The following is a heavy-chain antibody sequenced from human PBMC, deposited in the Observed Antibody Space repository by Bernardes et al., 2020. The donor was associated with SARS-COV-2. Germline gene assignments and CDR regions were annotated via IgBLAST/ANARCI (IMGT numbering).Heavy chain of an antibody. Sequence: GGSLRLSCAASGFNFSGSAIQWVRQASGKGLEWIGRIRSKPKGYATTYAASLKVRFVISRDDSRNTAYLQIHSLKIDDTAVYYCTGDYLYWDQGTLVSVSS. CDR3: TGDYLY. D-gene: IGHD4-17*01. J-gene: IGHJ4*02. V-gene: IGHV3-73*01. CDR1: GFNFSGSA. CDR2: IRSKPKGYAT.